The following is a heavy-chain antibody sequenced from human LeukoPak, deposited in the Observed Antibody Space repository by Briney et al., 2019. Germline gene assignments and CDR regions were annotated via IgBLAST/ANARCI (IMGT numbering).Heavy chain of an antibody. V-gene: IGHV3-7*05. CDR2: IKQDGSEK. Sequence: GGSLRLSCAASGFTFSTYWMRWVRQAPGKGLEWVANIKQDGSEKYYVDSVKGRFTISRDNAKNSLYLQMNSLRAEDTAVYYCARVGAGGGNVPFLDYWGQETLVTVSS. CDR1: GFTFSTYW. J-gene: IGHJ4*02. CDR3: ARVGAGGGNVPFLDY. D-gene: IGHD3-10*01.